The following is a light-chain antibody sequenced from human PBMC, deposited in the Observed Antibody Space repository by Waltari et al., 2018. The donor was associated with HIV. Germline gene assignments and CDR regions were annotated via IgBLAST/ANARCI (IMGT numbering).Light chain of an antibody. CDR2: GAS. Sequence: ETVLTQSPGTLSLSPGDRATLSCRASQSIISNYVSWYQQKPGQAPRLLIYGASKRATGIPDRFRGSGSVTDFTLTISRLEPEDFAVYYCQQYGSSPIAFGQGTRLEIK. V-gene: IGKV3-20*01. J-gene: IGKJ5*01. CDR1: QSIISNY. CDR3: QQYGSSPIA.